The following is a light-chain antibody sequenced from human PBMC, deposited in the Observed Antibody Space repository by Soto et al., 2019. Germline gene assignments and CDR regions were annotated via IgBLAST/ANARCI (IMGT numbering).Light chain of an antibody. CDR1: QSLLHSNGYNY. CDR3: MQALQTLWT. CDR2: LGS. V-gene: IGKV2-28*01. J-gene: IGKJ1*01. Sequence: VMTQSPLSLPVTPGEPASISCRSSQSLLHSNGYNYLDWYLQKPGQSPQLLINLGSNRASGVPDRVSGSGSGTDFTLKISRVEAEDVGVYYCMQALQTLWTFGQGTKVEIK.